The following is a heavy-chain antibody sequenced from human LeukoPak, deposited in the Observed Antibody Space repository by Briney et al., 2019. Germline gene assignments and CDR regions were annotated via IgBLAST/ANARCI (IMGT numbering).Heavy chain of an antibody. CDR3: ARVLGVVVPAARADAFDI. CDR1: GFTFSSYA. J-gene: IGHJ3*02. D-gene: IGHD2-2*01. V-gene: IGHV3-7*01. Sequence: PGGSLRLSCAASGFTFSSYAMHWVRQAPGKGLEWVANIKQDGSEKYYVDSVKGRFTISRDNAKNSLYLQMNSLRAEDTAVYYCARVLGVVVPAARADAFDIWGQGTMVTVSS. CDR2: IKQDGSEK.